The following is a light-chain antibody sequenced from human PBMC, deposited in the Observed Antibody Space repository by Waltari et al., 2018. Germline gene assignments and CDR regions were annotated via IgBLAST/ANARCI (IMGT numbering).Light chain of an antibody. CDR2: DKN. J-gene: IGLJ2*01. CDR3: HSRDASGVAGS. CDR1: SLRSSY. Sequence: SSELTQDPAVSVAMGQTVRITCQGDSLRSSYASWYQQRPGPAPILVIYDKNNRPSGVPDRFSGSSSHNTGSLTITGAQAEDEASYYCHSRDASGVAGSFGGGTKLTVL. V-gene: IGLV3-19*01.